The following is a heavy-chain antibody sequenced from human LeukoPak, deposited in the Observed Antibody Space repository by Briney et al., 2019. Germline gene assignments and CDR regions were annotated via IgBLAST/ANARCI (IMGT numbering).Heavy chain of an antibody. CDR3: ARAITGNINFDS. CDR2: IYYSGNT. J-gene: IGHJ4*02. CDR1: GGSISSGDYY. Sequence: KPSQTLSLTCSVPGGSISSGDYYWSWIRQPPGKGLEWIGYIYYSGNTYYNPSLKSRVIVSVDTSKNQCSLKLISVTAADTAVYYCARAITGNINFDSWGQGTLVTVSS. V-gene: IGHV4-30-4*08. D-gene: IGHD1-14*01.